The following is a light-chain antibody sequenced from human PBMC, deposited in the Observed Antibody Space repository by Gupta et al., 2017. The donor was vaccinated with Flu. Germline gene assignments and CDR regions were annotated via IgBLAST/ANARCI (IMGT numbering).Light chain of an antibody. V-gene: IGLV2-23*02. CDR2: EVT. Sequence: QSALTQPASVSGSPGQSITISCSGTNNDVGSYNRVSWYQQYPGKAPKILIYEVTKRPSEVSNRFSGSKSGNTASLTXSGLQAEDXADYYCCSFASPYTWIFGGGTTVTVX. J-gene: IGLJ2*01. CDR3: CSFASPYTWI. CDR1: NNDVGSYNR.